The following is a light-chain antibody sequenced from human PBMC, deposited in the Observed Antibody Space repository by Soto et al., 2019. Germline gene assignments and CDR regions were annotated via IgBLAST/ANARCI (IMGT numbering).Light chain of an antibody. CDR1: QSVSY. V-gene: IGKV3-20*01. Sequence: IVLTQSTVTLSLSPGERATLFCRASQSVSYLSWYQQKAGQAPRLLIYGASSRATGIPDRFSGSGYGTDFTLTISRLETEDLAVYYCHQYDRLPLTFGQGTKVDIK. CDR2: GAS. J-gene: IGKJ1*01. CDR3: HQYDRLPLT.